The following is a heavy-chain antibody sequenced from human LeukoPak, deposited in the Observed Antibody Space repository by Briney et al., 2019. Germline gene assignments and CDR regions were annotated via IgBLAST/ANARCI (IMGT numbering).Heavy chain of an antibody. CDR1: GGSISSSSYY. J-gene: IGHJ4*02. CDR2: IYYSGST. CDR3: ARDYNYGFDY. V-gene: IGHV4-39*02. Sequence: SETLSLTCTVSGGSISSSSYYWGWIRQPPGKGLEWIGSIYYSGSTYYNPSLKSRVTISVDTSKNQFSLKLSSVTAADTAVYYCARDYNYGFDYWGQGTLVTVSS. D-gene: IGHD1-20*01.